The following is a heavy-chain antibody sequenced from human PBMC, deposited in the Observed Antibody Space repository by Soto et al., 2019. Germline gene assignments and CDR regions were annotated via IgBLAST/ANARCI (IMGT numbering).Heavy chain of an antibody. CDR3: ARVLAPYYYYMEV. Sequence: PGGSLRLSCAASGFTFSSYSMNWVRQAPGKGLEWVSYISSSSSTIYYADSVKGRFTISRDNAKNSLYLQMNSLRAEDTAVYYCARVLAPYYYYMEVWGKGTTVTVSS. CDR1: GFTFSSYS. V-gene: IGHV3-48*01. J-gene: IGHJ6*03. CDR2: ISSSSSTI.